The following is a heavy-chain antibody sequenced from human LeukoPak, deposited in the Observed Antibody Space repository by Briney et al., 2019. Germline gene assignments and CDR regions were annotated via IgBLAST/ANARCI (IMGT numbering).Heavy chain of an antibody. CDR2: INHSGST. CDR3: ARVRFLEWLLPYYYYMDV. D-gene: IGHD3-3*01. V-gene: IGHV4-34*01. CDR1: GGSVSGYY. J-gene: IGHJ6*03. Sequence: SETLSLTCAVYGGSVSGYYWSWIRQPPGKGLEWSGKINHSGSTNYNPSLKSRVTISVDTSKNQFSLKLSSVTAADTAVYYCARVRFLEWLLPYYYYMDVWGKGTTVTVSS.